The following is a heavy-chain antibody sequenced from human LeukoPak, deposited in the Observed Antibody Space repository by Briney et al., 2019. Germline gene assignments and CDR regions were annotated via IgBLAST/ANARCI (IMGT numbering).Heavy chain of an antibody. CDR2: IYPGDSDT. CDR1: GYRFTSYW. V-gene: IGHV5-51*01. J-gene: IGHJ4*02. D-gene: IGHD5-24*01. Sequence: ESLKISCKGSGYRFTSYWVAWVRQMPGKGLEWMGVIYPGDSDTRYSPSFQGQVTISADESISTAYLQWGSLKASDTALYYCARQDGYSYSIDYWGQGTLVTVSS. CDR3: ARQDGYSYSIDY.